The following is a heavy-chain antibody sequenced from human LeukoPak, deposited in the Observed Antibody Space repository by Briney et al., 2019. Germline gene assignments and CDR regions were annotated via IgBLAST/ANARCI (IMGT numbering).Heavy chain of an antibody. CDR1: GFTFSRYN. J-gene: IGHJ4*02. V-gene: IGHV3-30*02. Sequence: GGSLRLSCAASGFTFSRYNMHWVRQAPGKGLEWLAFISYDESDKDYADSVKGRFTISRHNSKNTLYLQMNSLRAEDTAVYYCAKDSGGGICYFDYWGQGSLVTVSS. CDR3: AKDSGGGICYFDY. D-gene: IGHD2-15*01. CDR2: ISYDESDK.